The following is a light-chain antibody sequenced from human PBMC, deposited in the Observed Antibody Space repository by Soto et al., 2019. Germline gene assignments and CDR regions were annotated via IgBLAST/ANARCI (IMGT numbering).Light chain of an antibody. CDR1: QSLGGN. CDR2: RAS. CDR3: QQYNNLPPWT. J-gene: IGKJ1*01. Sequence: EIVMTQSPATLAVSPGDTATLSCRASQSLGGNLAWYQQKPGQAPRLLIFRASSRATGVPARFSASGSGTEFTLTISGLQSEDFAVYYCQQYNNLPPWTFGPGTKVDI. V-gene: IGKV3-15*01.